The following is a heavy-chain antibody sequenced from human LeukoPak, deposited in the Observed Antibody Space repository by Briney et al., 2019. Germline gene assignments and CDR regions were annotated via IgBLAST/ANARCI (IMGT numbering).Heavy chain of an antibody. Sequence: LPGGSLRLSCAASGFTFSNYWMSWVRQAPGKGLEWVANIKQDGSDKYYVDSVKGRFTISRDNAKNSLYLQMNSLRAEDTAVYYCAGDVDIVATWGQGTLVTVSS. CDR3: AGDVDIVAT. V-gene: IGHV3-7*01. CDR2: IKQDGSDK. CDR1: GFTFSNYW. D-gene: IGHD5-12*01. J-gene: IGHJ4*02.